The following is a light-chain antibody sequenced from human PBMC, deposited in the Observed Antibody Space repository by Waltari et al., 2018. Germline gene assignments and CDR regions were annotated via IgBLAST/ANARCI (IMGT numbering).Light chain of an antibody. CDR2: DVS. V-gene: IGLV2-14*01. CDR1: SSDVGGYNY. CDR3: SSYTSSSTPHVV. J-gene: IGLJ2*01. Sequence: QSALTQPASVSGSPGQSSTISCTGTSSDVGGYNYVSWYQQHPGKAPKLMIYDVSKRPSGVSNRYSGSKSGNTASLTISGLQAEDEGDYYCSSYTSSSTPHVVFGVGTTLTVL.